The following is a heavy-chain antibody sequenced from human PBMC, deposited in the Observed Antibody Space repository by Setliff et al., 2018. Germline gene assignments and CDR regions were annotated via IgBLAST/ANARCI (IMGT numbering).Heavy chain of an antibody. J-gene: IGHJ4*02. CDR3: AKTWIRGVRPAYFDH. CDR1: GFTFSSYG. Sequence: PGGSLRLSCAASGFTFSSYGMQWVRQAPGKGLEWVANIKQDGSDKYYVDSVKGRFTISRDNAKNSLYLQMNSLRAEDTAVYYCAKTWIRGVRPAYFDHWGQGALVTVSS. V-gene: IGHV3-7*01. CDR2: IKQDGSDK. D-gene: IGHD3-10*01.